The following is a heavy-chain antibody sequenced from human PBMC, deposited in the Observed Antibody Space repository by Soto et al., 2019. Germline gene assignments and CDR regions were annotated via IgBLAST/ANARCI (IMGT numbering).Heavy chain of an antibody. CDR2: IDPMFDTS. CDR3: ATYPRPYNWVDL. J-gene: IGHJ5*02. CDR1: GGALTSYP. Sequence: QVRLEQSGPEVKKPGSSVRVSCQASGGALTSYPIHWVRQAPGQGLEWMGVIDPMFDTSNLAEKFKARVILTADASTKTVYLDLTGLRSDDTAVYFCATYPRPYNWVDLWGRGTRLTVSS. D-gene: IGHD2-21*01. V-gene: IGHV1-69*01.